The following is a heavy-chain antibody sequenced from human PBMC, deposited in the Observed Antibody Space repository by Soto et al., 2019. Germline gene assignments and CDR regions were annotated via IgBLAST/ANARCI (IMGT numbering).Heavy chain of an antibody. Sequence: QLQLQESGPGLVKPSETLSLTCTVSGGSISSSSYYWGWIRQPPGKGLEWIGSIYYSGSTYYNPSLNSRVTISVDTSKNQFSLKLSSVTAADTAVYYCAGPHTAMVRGVISDYWGQGTLVTVSS. CDR1: GGSISSSSYY. V-gene: IGHV4-39*01. J-gene: IGHJ4*02. CDR3: AGPHTAMVRGVISDY. CDR2: IYYSGST. D-gene: IGHD3-10*01.